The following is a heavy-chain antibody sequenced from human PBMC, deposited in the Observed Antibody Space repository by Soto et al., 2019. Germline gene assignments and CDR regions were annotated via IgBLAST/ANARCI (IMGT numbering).Heavy chain of an antibody. D-gene: IGHD3-22*01. CDR3: AKEHRINYLYDSSDYTWIDY. Sequence: GGSLRLSCGASGFTFSSYAICWVRQAPGKGLEWVSAISGSGGNTYYADSVKGRFTISRDNSKNTLYLQMNSLRAEDTAVYYCAKEHRINYLYDSSDYTWIDYRGPGILVT. CDR2: ISGSGGNT. CDR1: GFTFSSYA. V-gene: IGHV3-23*01. J-gene: IGHJ4*02.